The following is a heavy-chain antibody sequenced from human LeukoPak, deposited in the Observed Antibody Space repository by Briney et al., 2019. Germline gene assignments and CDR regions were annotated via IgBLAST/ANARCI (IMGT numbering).Heavy chain of an antibody. Sequence: ASVKVSCTPSGYTFTIYGISWVRQAPGQGLEWMGWISAYNGNTNYAQKLQGRVTMTTDTSTSTAYMELRGLRSDDTAVYYCAKIAASDTGEGYWGQGTLVTVSS. CDR3: AKIAASDTGEGY. D-gene: IGHD6-13*01. V-gene: IGHV1-18*01. J-gene: IGHJ4*02. CDR2: ISAYNGNT. CDR1: GYTFTIYG.